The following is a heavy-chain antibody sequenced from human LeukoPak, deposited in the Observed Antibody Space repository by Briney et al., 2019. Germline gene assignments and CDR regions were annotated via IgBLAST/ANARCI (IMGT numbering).Heavy chain of an antibody. D-gene: IGHD4-23*01. Sequence: SETLSLTCAVYGGSFSGYYWSWIRQPPGKGLEWIGEINHSGSINYNPSLKSRVTISVDTSKNQFSLKLSSVTAADTAVYYCASQGGYGGNGVFHYWGQGTLVTVSS. CDR1: GGSFSGYY. CDR3: ASQGGYGGNGVFHY. CDR2: INHSGSI. V-gene: IGHV4-34*01. J-gene: IGHJ4*02.